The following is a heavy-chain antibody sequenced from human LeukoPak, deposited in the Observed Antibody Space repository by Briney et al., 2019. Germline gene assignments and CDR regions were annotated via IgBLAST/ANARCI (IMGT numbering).Heavy chain of an antibody. CDR2: SDPVHNET. Sequence: ASVKVSCKVSGSSLTELSMHWVRQPPGKGFEWMGGSDPVHNETVYSPKFQGRMTMTEDTSTGTAYLELSSLRNEDTAVYYCAIESVAEPLIIVWGQGTLVTVSS. CDR1: GSSLTELS. D-gene: IGHD3-10*01. J-gene: IGHJ4*02. V-gene: IGHV1-24*01. CDR3: AIESVAEPLIIV.